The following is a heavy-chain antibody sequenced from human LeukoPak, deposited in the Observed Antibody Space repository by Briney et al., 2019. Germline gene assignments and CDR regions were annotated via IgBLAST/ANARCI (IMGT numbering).Heavy chain of an antibody. CDR2: ISSSSYI. D-gene: IGHD3-22*01. CDR3: ARVSRYYDSSGPFDY. V-gene: IGHV3-21*01. Sequence: PGGSLRLSCAASGFTLSSYAMSWVRQAPGKGLEWVSSISSSSYIYFADSVKGRFTISRDNAKNSLYLQMNSLRAEDTAVYYCARVSRYYDSSGPFDYWGQGTLVTVSS. CDR1: GFTLSSYA. J-gene: IGHJ4*02.